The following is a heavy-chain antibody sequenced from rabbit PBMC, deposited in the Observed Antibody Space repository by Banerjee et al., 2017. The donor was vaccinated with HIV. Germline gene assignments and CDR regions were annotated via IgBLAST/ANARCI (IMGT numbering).Heavy chain of an antibody. D-gene: IGHD1-1*01. CDR3: ARDAYASSSEYYFNL. CDR2: IYTGSGRT. J-gene: IGHJ4*01. Sequence: QEQLVESGGDLVKPGASLTLTCTASGFTLSSGYMCWVRQAPGKGLEWIGFIYTGSGRTYYASWAKGRFTISKPSSTTVTLQMTSLTAADTATYFCARDAYASSSEYYFNLWGPGTLVTVS. V-gene: IGHV1S45*01. CDR1: GFTLSSGY.